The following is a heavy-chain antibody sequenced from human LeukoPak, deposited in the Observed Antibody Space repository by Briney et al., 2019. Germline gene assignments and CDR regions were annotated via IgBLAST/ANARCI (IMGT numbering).Heavy chain of an antibody. V-gene: IGHV3-74*01. CDR2: INSDGSST. Sequence: GGSLRLSCAASGFTFSSYWMHWVRQAPGKGLVWVSRINSDGSSTSYADSVKGRFTISRDNSKNTVYLQIDSLGVEDTAVYYCAKCMSATGVCLNFDSWGQGILVTVSS. D-gene: IGHD2-21*02. CDR1: GFTFSSYW. J-gene: IGHJ4*02. CDR3: AKCMSATGVCLNFDS.